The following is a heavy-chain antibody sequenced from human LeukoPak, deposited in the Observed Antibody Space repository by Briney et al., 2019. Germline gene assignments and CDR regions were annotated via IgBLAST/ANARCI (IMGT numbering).Heavy chain of an antibody. D-gene: IGHD6-6*01. CDR1: GFTFSSYW. J-gene: IGHJ6*02. CDR2: IKQDGSEE. V-gene: IGHV3-7*05. Sequence: GGSLRLSCAASGFTFSSYWMSWVRQAPEKGLEWVANIKQDGSEEVYVDSVKGRFTISRDNAKNSLFLQMNTLRAEDTAVYYCARDPYSSTWSYGLDVWGQRTRLTVSS. CDR3: ARDPYSSTWSYGLDV.